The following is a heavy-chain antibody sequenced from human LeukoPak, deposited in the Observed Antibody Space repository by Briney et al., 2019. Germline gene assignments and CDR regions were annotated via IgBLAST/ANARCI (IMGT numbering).Heavy chain of an antibody. Sequence: GGSLRLSCAASGFTVSYRYMNWVRQPPGKGLEWVSAIYDGGSTYYADSVRGRFTISRDSSENTLYLQMDNLRVEDTAIYYCAKKNDFSDYVEHWGQGSLGTVSA. CDR3: AKKNDFSDYVEH. CDR1: GFTVSYRY. J-gene: IGHJ4*02. V-gene: IGHV3-66*01. D-gene: IGHD4-11*01. CDR2: IYDGGST.